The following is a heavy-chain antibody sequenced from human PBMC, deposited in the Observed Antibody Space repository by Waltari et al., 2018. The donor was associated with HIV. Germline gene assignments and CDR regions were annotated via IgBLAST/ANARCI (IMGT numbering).Heavy chain of an antibody. CDR2: LYHRGNA. V-gene: IGHV4-39*02. CDR1: GASVSSDYYY. CDR3: SRSPFINVGSRRKLGYFDP. Sequence: QLQESGPGLVKPSETLSLSCDVSGASVSSDYYYWAWLRQSPGKGLEWLGSLYHRGNAYYNPALRSRIAMSLDTAKSLVSLNLTSVTAEDTAMYYCSRSPFINVGSRRKLGYFDPWGPGAPV. D-gene: IGHD2-15*01. J-gene: IGHJ5*02.